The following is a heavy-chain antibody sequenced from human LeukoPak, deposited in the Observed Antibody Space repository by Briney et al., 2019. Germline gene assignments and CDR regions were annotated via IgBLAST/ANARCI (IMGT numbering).Heavy chain of an antibody. D-gene: IGHD6-19*01. V-gene: IGHV4-59*08. CDR2: IYYSGST. Sequence: SETLSLTCTVSGGSISSYYWSWIRQPPGKGLEWIGYIYYSGSTNYNPSLKSRVTISVDTSKNQFSLKLSSVTAADTAVYYCAKAITSGWYPYYYVMDVWGQGTTVTVSS. CDR3: AKAITSGWYPYYYVMDV. CDR1: GGSISSYY. J-gene: IGHJ6*02.